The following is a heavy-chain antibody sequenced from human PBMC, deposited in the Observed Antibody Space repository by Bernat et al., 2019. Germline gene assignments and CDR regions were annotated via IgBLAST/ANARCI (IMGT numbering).Heavy chain of an antibody. Sequence: QVQLVESGGGVVQPGRSLRLSCAASGFTFSSYGMHWVRQAPGKGLEWVAVIWYDGSNKYYADSVKGRFTISRDNSKNTLYLQMNSLRAEDTVVYYCARPQRGADAFDIWGQGTMVTVSS. CDR2: IWYDGSNK. V-gene: IGHV3-33*01. CDR1: GFTFSSYG. CDR3: ARPQRGADAFDI. J-gene: IGHJ3*02.